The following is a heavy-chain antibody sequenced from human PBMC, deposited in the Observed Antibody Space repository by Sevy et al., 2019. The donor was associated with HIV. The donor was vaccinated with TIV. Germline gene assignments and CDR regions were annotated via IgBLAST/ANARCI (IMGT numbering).Heavy chain of an antibody. CDR3: ASDTRSKGSRDAFDI. CDR1: GVTGSCNF. D-gene: IGHD2-15*01. CDR2: IYSGGST. J-gene: IGHJ3*02. Sequence: GFLGLSWSASGVTGSCNFNSWGRPGSGEGLGVGSVIYSGGSTNYADSVKGRFTISRDNSKNTLYLQMNSLRAEDTAVYYCASDTRSKGSRDAFDIWGQGTMVTVSS. V-gene: IGHV3-53*01.